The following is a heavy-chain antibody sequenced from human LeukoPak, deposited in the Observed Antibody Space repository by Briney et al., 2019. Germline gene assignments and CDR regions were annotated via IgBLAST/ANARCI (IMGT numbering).Heavy chain of an antibody. V-gene: IGHV4-39*07. D-gene: IGHD4-17*01. CDR3: ARARMTTVTDFDY. J-gene: IGHJ4*02. CDR1: GGSISSSSYY. CDR2: IYYSGST. Sequence: SETLSLTCTVSGGSISSSSYYWGWIRQPPGKGLEWIGSIYYSGSTYYNPSLKSRVTISVDTSKDQFSLNLSSVTAADTAVYYCARARMTTVTDFDYWGQGTLVTVSS.